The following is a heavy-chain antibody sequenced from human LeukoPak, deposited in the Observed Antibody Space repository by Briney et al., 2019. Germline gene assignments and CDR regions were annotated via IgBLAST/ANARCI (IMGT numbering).Heavy chain of an antibody. CDR1: AYSISSGYY. Sequence: PSETLSLTCTVSAYSISSGYYWGWIRQPPGKGLEWIGSIDDSGRTYYNPSLKSRVTISVDTSKNQFSLKLRSVTAADPAVYYCAREPYYYDSSALYYYYMDVWGKGTTVTVSS. CDR2: IDDSGRT. D-gene: IGHD3-22*01. V-gene: IGHV4-38-2*02. CDR3: AREPYYYDSSALYYYYMDV. J-gene: IGHJ6*03.